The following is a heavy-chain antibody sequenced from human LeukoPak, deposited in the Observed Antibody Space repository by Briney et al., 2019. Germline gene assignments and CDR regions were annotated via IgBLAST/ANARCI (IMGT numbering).Heavy chain of an antibody. J-gene: IGHJ4*02. V-gene: IGHV1-58*01. Sequence: ASVNVSCKASGFTFTSSAAQWVRQARGQRLEWIGWIVVGSGNTNYAQKFQERVTITRDMSTSTAYMELSSLRSEDTAVYYCAAGSITGTKGTDYWGQGTLVTVSS. CDR2: IVVGSGNT. D-gene: IGHD1-7*01. CDR1: GFTFTSSA. CDR3: AAGSITGTKGTDY.